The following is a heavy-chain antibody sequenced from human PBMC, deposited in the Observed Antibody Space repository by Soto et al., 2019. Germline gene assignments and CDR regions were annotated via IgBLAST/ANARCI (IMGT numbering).Heavy chain of an antibody. CDR1: GGSISGDNSDSW. J-gene: IGHJ5*02. V-gene: IGHV4-4*02. D-gene: IGHD3-10*01. CDR2: IHHTGSA. Sequence: SETLSLTCAVSGGSISGDNSDSWWSWVRQPPGKGLEWIGEIHHTGSANYNPSLKSRVSLSVDTSKNQFSLKLSSVTAADTAVYYCARGGGGSGSYYRNNWFDPWGQGTLVTVSS. CDR3: ARGGGGSGSYYRNNWFDP.